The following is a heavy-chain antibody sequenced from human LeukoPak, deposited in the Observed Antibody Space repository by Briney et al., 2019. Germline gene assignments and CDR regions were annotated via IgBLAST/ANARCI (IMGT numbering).Heavy chain of an antibody. CDR1: GYSISSGYY. V-gene: IGHV4-38-2*02. Sequence: PETLSLTCTVSGYSISSGYYWGWIRQPPGKGLEWIGSIYHSGSTYYNPSLKSRVTISVDTSKNQFSLKLSSVTAADTAVYYCATPLPNYDILTGSNYYFDYWGQGTLVTVSS. D-gene: IGHD3-9*01. CDR3: ATPLPNYDILTGSNYYFDY. J-gene: IGHJ4*02. CDR2: IYHSGST.